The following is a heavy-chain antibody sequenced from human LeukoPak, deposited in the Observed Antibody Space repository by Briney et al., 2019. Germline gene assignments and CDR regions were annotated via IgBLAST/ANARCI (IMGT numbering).Heavy chain of an antibody. CDR1: GFTFRSYG. D-gene: IGHD1-1*01. J-gene: IGHJ4*02. CDR2: ITGSGGST. Sequence: GGSLRLSCAASGFTFRSYGMSWVRRAPGKGLEWVSGITGSGGSTYYADSVKGRFTISRDNSKNTLYLQMNGLRPEDTAVYYCETAIQLRPFWGQGTLVTVSS. CDR3: ETAIQLRPF. V-gene: IGHV3-23*01.